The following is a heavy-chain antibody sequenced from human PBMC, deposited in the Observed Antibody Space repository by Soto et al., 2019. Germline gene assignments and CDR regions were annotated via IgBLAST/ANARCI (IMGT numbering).Heavy chain of an antibody. V-gene: IGHV4-31*03. CDR3: ARYHTAMDTDWFDP. CDR2: IYYSGST. J-gene: IGHJ5*02. CDR1: GGSISSGGYY. D-gene: IGHD5-18*01. Sequence: SETLSLTCTVSGGSISSGGYYWSWIRQHPGKGLEWIGYIYYSGSTYYNPSLKSRVTISVDTSKNQFSLKLSSVTAADTAVYYCARYHTAMDTDWFDPWGQGTLVTVSS.